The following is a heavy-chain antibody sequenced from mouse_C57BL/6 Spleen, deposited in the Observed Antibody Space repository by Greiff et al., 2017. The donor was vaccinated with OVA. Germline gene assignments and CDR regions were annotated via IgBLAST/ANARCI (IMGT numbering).Heavy chain of an antibody. CDR2: ISYDGSN. J-gene: IGHJ3*01. Sequence: ESGPGLVKPSQSLSLTCSVTGYSITSGYYWNWIRQFPGNKLEWMGYISYDGSNNYNPSLKNRISITRDTSKNQFFLKLNSVTTEDTATYYCAREGNYGSSSAWFAYWGQGTLVTVSA. CDR3: AREGNYGSSSAWFAY. CDR1: GYSITSGYY. V-gene: IGHV3-6*01. D-gene: IGHD1-1*01.